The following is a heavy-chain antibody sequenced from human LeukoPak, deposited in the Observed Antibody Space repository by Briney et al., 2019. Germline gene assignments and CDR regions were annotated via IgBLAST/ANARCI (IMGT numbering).Heavy chain of an antibody. Sequence: RPSETLSLTCAVYGGSFSGYYWSWLRQPPGKGLEWIGEINHSGSTNYNPSLKSRVTISVDTSKNQFSLKLSSVTAADTAVYYCARGRPLYSSSWTSDYWGQGTLVTVSS. J-gene: IGHJ4*02. CDR1: GGSFSGYY. V-gene: IGHV4-34*01. D-gene: IGHD6-13*01. CDR2: INHSGST. CDR3: ARGRPLYSSSWTSDY.